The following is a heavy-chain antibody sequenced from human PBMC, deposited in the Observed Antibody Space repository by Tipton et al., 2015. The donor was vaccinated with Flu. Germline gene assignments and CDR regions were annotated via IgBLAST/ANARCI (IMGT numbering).Heavy chain of an antibody. V-gene: IGHV4-39*07. J-gene: IGHJ6*02. D-gene: IGHD3-10*01. CDR3: ARETVAVRGVTHYYYYGMDV. CDR1: GGSISSSSYY. CDR2: IYYSGST. Sequence: TLSLTCTVSGGSISSSSYYWGRIRQPPGKGLEWIGSIYYSGSTYYNPSLKSRVTISVDTSKNQFSLKLSSVTAADTAVYYCARETVAVRGVTHYYYYGMDVWGQGTTVTVSS.